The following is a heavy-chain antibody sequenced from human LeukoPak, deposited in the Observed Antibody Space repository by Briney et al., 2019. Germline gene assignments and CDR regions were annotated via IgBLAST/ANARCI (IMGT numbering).Heavy chain of an antibody. CDR3: CREVGTHDAFDI. Sequence: SVKVSCKASGGTFSSYAISWVRQAPGQGLEWMGGIIPIFGTANYAQKFQGRVTITTDESTSTAYMELSSLRSEDTAVYYCCREVGTHDAFDIWGQGTMVTVSS. J-gene: IGHJ3*02. D-gene: IGHD1-1*01. CDR2: IIPIFGTA. CDR1: GGTFSSYA. V-gene: IGHV1-69*05.